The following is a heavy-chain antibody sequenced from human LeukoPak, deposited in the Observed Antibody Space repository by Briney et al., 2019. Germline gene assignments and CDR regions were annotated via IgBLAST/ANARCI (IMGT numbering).Heavy chain of an antibody. D-gene: IGHD4/OR15-4a*01. CDR3: ARRAGAYSHPYDY. J-gene: IGHJ4*02. V-gene: IGHV3-21*01. CDR2: ITSSSRYT. CDR1: GFTFSIYS. Sequence: PGGSLRLFCAASGFTFSIYSMNWVRQAPGKGLEWVSSITSSSRYTYYADSVKGRFTISRDNAKNSLSLQMNSLRAEDTAVYYCARRAGAYSHPYDYWGQGTLVTVSS.